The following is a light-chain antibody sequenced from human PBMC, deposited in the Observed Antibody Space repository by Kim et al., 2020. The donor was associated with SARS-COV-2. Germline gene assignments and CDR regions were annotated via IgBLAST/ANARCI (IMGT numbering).Light chain of an antibody. Sequence: ASVGDRVTITCRASQDINTWLAWYQQKPGKAPKLLVHTASTVESGVPSRFSGSGSGTEFTLTIRSLQPDDFATYYCQQYYKSSPPFGGGTKVDIK. CDR1: QDINTW. J-gene: IGKJ4*01. CDR2: TAS. CDR3: QQYYKSSPP. V-gene: IGKV1-5*03.